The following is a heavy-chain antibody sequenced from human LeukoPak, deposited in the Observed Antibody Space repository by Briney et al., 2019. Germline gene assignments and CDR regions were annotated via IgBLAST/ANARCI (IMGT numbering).Heavy chain of an antibody. CDR3: ARGYSYGFGYYFDY. J-gene: IGHJ4*02. D-gene: IGHD5-18*01. V-gene: IGHV4-39*07. CDR1: GGSISSSSYY. CDR2: IYYSGST. Sequence: SETLSLTCTVSGGSISSSSYYWGWIRQPPGKGLEWIGSIYYSGSTYYNPSLKSRVTISVDTSKNQFSLKLSSVTAADAAVYYCARGYSYGFGYYFDYWGQGTLVTVSS.